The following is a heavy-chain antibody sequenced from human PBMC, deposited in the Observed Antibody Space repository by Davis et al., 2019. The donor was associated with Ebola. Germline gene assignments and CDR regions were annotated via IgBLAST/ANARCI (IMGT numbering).Heavy chain of an antibody. V-gene: IGHV1-2*06. CDR1: GGTFSSYA. CDR3: ARDVSVYYYYGMDV. CDR2: INPNSGGT. D-gene: IGHD2-8*01. J-gene: IGHJ6*04. Sequence: AASVKVSCKASGGTFSSYAISWVRQVPGQGLEWMGRINPNSGGTNYAQKFQGRVTMTRDTSISTAYMELSRLRSDDTAVYYCARDVSVYYYYGMDVWGKGTTVTVSS.